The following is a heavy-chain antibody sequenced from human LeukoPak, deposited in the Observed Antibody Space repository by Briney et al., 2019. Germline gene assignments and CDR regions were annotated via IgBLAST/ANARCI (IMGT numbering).Heavy chain of an antibody. CDR3: ATYSGYDLLYYIDV. V-gene: IGHV4-34*01. CDR1: GGSLSGYY. D-gene: IGHD5-12*01. CDR2: VNQSGST. J-gene: IGHJ6*03. Sequence: SETLSLTCAVYGGSLSGYYWSWIRQPPGKGLEWIGVVNQSGSTNYNPSLKSRVTISVDTSKNQFSLKLSSVTAADTAVYYCATYSGYDLLYYIDVWGKGTTVTVSS.